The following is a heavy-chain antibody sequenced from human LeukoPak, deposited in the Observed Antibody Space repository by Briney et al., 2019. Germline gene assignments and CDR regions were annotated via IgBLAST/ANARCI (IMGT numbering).Heavy chain of an antibody. CDR3: ARERDYSGWQFDY. Sequence: PGGSLRLSCAASGFTFSSYEMNWVRQAPGKGLEWVSYISSSGSTIYYADSVKGRFTISRDNAKNSLYLQMNSLRAEDTAVYYCARERDYSGWQFDYWGQGTLVTVSS. CDR2: ISSSGSTI. J-gene: IGHJ4*02. V-gene: IGHV3-48*03. D-gene: IGHD6-19*01. CDR1: GFTFSSYE.